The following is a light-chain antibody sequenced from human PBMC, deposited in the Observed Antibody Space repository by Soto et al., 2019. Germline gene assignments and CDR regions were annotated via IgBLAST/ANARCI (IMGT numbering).Light chain of an antibody. V-gene: IGLV1-51*01. CDR2: DND. Sequence: QSVLTQPPSVSAAPGQKVTISCSGSSSNIGSNFGSWYQQLPGTAPKLLIYDNDKRXXGXPDRFSGSKSGTSATLGITGLXXXXXAXYYCGTWDSSLSAVVFGGGTKLTVL. CDR1: SSNIGSNF. J-gene: IGLJ2*01. CDR3: GTWDSSLSAVV.